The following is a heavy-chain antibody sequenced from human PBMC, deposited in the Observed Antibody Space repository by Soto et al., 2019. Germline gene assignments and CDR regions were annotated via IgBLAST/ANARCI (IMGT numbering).Heavy chain of an antibody. CDR1: GFTFSSYA. Sequence: SGGSLRLSCAASGFTFSSYAMHWVRQAPGKGLEWVAVISYDGSNKYYADSVKGRFTISRDNSKNTLYLQMNSLRAEDTAVYYCARDHNPYYYDSSGYQLSHIPLYFDYWGQGTLVTVSS. D-gene: IGHD3-22*01. CDR3: ARDHNPYYYDSSGYQLSHIPLYFDY. CDR2: ISYDGSNK. V-gene: IGHV3-30-3*01. J-gene: IGHJ4*02.